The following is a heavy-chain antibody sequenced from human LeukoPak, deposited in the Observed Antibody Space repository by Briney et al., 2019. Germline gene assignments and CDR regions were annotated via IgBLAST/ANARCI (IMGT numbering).Heavy chain of an antibody. CDR1: GFTFSSYS. J-gene: IGHJ3*02. D-gene: IGHD2-15*01. Sequence: PGGSLRLSCAASGFTFSSYSMNWVRQAPGKGLEWVSSISSSSSYIYYADSVKGRFTISRDTAKNSLYLQMNSLRAEDTAVYYCARRLNRDIVVVVAAPDAFDIWGQGTMVTVSS. CDR2: ISSSSSYI. CDR3: ARRLNRDIVVVVAAPDAFDI. V-gene: IGHV3-21*01.